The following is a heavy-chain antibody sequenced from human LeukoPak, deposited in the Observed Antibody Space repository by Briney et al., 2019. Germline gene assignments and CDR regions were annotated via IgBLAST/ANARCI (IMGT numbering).Heavy chain of an antibody. CDR3: ARVLRSIVGATTGSYFDY. Sequence: GGSLRLSCAASGFTFSSYWMSWVRQAPGKGLEWVANIKQDGSEKYYVDSVKGRFTISRDNAKNSLYLQMNSLRAEDTAVYYCARVLRSIVGATTGSYFDYWGQGTLVTVSS. D-gene: IGHD1-26*01. V-gene: IGHV3-7*01. J-gene: IGHJ4*02. CDR1: GFTFSSYW. CDR2: IKQDGSEK.